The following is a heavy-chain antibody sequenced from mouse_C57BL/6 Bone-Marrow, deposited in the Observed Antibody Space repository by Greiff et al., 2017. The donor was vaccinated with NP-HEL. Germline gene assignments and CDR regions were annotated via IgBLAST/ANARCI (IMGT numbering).Heavy chain of an antibody. Sequence: VQLQQSGPELVKPGASVKISCKASGYTFTDYYMNWVKQSHGKSLEWIGDINPNNGGTSYNQKFTGKATLTVDKSSSTSYMELRSLTSEDSAVYYCARGSLPSPYFDFWGQGTTLTVSS. CDR1: GYTFTDYY. CDR3: ARGSLPSPYFDF. J-gene: IGHJ2*01. CDR2: INPNNGGT. V-gene: IGHV1-26*01.